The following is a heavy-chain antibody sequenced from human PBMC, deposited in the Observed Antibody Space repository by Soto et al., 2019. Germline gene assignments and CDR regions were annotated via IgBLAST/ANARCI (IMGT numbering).Heavy chain of an antibody. Sequence: SETLSLTCSVSVGSISSGGYSWIWIRQPPGKGLEWIGYIYHSGSTYYNPSLKSRVTISVDRSKNQFSLKLSSVTAADTAVYYCARGTIFGVILDYWGQGTLVTVSS. J-gene: IGHJ4*02. CDR1: VGSISSGGYS. D-gene: IGHD3-3*01. CDR2: IYHSGST. V-gene: IGHV4-30-2*01. CDR3: ARGTIFGVILDY.